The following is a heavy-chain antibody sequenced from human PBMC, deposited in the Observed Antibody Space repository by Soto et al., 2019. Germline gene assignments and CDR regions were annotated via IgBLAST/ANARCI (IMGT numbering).Heavy chain of an antibody. CDR2: ISGSGGST. CDR3: AKDQGSSWYEIDY. J-gene: IGHJ4*02. D-gene: IGHD6-13*01. CDR1: GFTFSNYA. V-gene: IGHV3-23*01. Sequence: EVQLLESGGGLVQPGGSLRLSCAASGFTFSNYAVTWVRQAPGKGLEWVSTISGSGGSTYYAASVKGRFTTSRDNSKNTLYLQMNSLRAEDTAVYYCAKDQGSSWYEIDYWGQGTLVTVSS.